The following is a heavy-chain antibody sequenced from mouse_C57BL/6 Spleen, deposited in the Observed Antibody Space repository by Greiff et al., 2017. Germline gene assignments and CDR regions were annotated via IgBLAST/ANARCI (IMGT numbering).Heavy chain of an antibody. V-gene: IGHV1-55*01. CDR1: GYTFTSYW. CDR3: ARRYEYDWYFDV. CDR2: IYPGSGST. D-gene: IGHD2-4*01. Sequence: QVQLQQPGAELVKPGASVKMSCKASGYTFTSYWITWVKQRPGQGLEWIGDIYPGSGSTNYNEKFKSKATLTVDTSASTAYMQRSSLTSEDAAGYYGARRYEYDWYFDVWGTGTTVTGSS. J-gene: IGHJ1*03.